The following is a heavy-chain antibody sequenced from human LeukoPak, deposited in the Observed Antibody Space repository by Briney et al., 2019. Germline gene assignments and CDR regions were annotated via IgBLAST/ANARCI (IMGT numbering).Heavy chain of an antibody. CDR2: IYTSGST. CDR3: AREGAARNFDY. J-gene: IGHJ4*02. CDR1: GGSVISGTYY. D-gene: IGHD6-6*01. Sequence: SETLSLTCTVSGGSVISGTYYWTWIRQPAGKGLEWIGRIYTSGSTNFNPSLKSRVSISLDTSRNQFSLKVSTVTAADTAVYYCAREGAARNFDYWGQGILVTVSS. V-gene: IGHV4-61*02.